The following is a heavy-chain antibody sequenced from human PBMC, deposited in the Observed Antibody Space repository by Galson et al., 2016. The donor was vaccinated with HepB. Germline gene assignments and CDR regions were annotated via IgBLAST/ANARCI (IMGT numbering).Heavy chain of an antibody. J-gene: IGHJ4*02. CDR2: IKNDGSQK. V-gene: IGHV3-7*03. CDR3: ARSRRERDSYGFAY. Sequence: SLRLSCAASGFTFSNYWMSWVRQAPGKGLEWVANIKNDGSQKYYVDSVKGRFSISRADANNSVYLEMSSLRAEDTAVYFCARSRRERDSYGFAYLGQRTQVAV. D-gene: IGHD5-18*01. CDR1: GFTFSNYW.